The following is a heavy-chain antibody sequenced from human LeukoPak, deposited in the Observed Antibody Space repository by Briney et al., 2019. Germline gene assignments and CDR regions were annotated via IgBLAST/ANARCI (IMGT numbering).Heavy chain of an antibody. CDR3: TTPTVASSFDY. CDR2: ISSSGGTR. D-gene: IGHD6-19*01. Sequence: PGGSLRLSCAASEFAFSVYEMYWVRQAPGKGLEWVSYISSSGGTRYYADSVKGRFTISRDNAKNSLYLQMNSLRAEDTAVYYCTTPTVASSFDYWGQGALVTVSS. CDR1: EFAFSVYE. J-gene: IGHJ4*02. V-gene: IGHV3-48*03.